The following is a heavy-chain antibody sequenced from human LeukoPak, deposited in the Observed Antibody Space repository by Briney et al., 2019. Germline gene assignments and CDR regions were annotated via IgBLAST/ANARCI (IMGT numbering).Heavy chain of an antibody. CDR3: AREGSTGAFDI. J-gene: IGHJ3*02. Sequence: GGSLRLSCAASGFTFSSYSMNWVRQAPGKGLEWVSSISSSSSYIYYADSVKGRFTISRDNAKNSLYLQMNSLRAEDTAVYYCAREGSTGAFDIWGQGTMVTVSS. CDR2: ISSSSSYI. V-gene: IGHV3-21*01. CDR1: GFTFSSYS.